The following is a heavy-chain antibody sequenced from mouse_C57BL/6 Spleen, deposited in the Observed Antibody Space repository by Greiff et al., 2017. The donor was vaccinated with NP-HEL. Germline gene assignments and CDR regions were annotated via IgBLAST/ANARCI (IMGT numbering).Heavy chain of an antibody. CDR1: GYSITSGYY. J-gene: IGHJ1*03. Sequence: EVKLVESGPGLVKPSQSLSLTCSVTGYSITSGYYWNWIRQFPGNKLEWMGYISYDGSNNYNPSLKNRISITRDTSKNQFFLKLNSVTTEDTATYYCASYYGSSYRYFDVWGTGTTVTVSS. V-gene: IGHV3-6*01. CDR3: ASYYGSSYRYFDV. CDR2: ISYDGSN. D-gene: IGHD1-1*01.